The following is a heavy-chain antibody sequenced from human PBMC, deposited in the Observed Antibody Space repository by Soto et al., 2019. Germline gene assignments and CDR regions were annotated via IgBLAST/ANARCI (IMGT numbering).Heavy chain of an antibody. CDR1: GFSLTTDDVG. Sequence: QITLKESGPPLVKPTQTLTLTCTFSGFSLTTDDVGVGWIRQFPGKALDWLAVVYWDDDKRYSPSRKSRLTIPKDTSKNQVFLTMSNMDPVDTATYYCAHTRYSISSFDYWGQGTLVTVSS. V-gene: IGHV2-5*02. CDR3: AHTRYSISSFDY. J-gene: IGHJ4*02. CDR2: VYWDDDK. D-gene: IGHD6-6*01.